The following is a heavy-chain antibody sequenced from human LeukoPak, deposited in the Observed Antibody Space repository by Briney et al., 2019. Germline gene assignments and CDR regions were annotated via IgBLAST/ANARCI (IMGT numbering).Heavy chain of an antibody. V-gene: IGHV3-9*01. D-gene: IGHD3-22*01. J-gene: IGHJ5*02. CDR1: GFTFDDYA. CDR2: ISWNSGSI. Sequence: PGGSLRLSCAASGFTFDDYAMHWVRQAPGKGLEWVSGISWNSGSIGYADSVKGRFTISRDNAKNSLYLQMNSLRAEDTALYYCARAGYYDGWFDPWGQGTLVTVSS. CDR3: ARAGYYDGWFDP.